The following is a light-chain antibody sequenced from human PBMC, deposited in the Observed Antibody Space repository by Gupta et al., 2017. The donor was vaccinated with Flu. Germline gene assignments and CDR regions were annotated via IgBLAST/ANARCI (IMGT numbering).Light chain of an antibody. Sequence: SSDIGGYNYVSWYQQHPGKAPKLIIYQVTKRPSGVPDRFSGSKSGNTASLTVSGLQPEDEADYYCSSYAGNDNFWVVGGGTKLTVL. CDR3: SSYAGNDNFWV. V-gene: IGLV2-8*01. CDR1: SSDIGGYNY. J-gene: IGLJ3*02. CDR2: QVT.